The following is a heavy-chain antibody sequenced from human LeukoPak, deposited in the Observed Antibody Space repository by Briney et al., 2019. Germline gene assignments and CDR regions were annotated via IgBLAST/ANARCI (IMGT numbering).Heavy chain of an antibody. CDR1: GFTFSSYS. CDR3: ARGTEKTRISGYYSFDH. CDR2: ISSSSSYI. J-gene: IGHJ4*02. V-gene: IGHV3-21*04. Sequence: PGGSLRLSCAASGFTFSSYSMNWVRQAPGKGLEWVSSISSSSSYIYYADSVKGRFTISRDNAKNSLYLQMNSLRAEDTAIYYCARGTEKTRISGYYSFDHWGRGLLVTVSS. D-gene: IGHD5-12*01.